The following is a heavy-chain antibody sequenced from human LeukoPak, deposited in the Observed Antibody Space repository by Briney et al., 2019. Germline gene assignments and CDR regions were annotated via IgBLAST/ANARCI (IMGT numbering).Heavy chain of an antibody. D-gene: IGHD2-2*01. J-gene: IGHJ4*02. Sequence: GGSLRLSCAASEFTFSSYEMNWVRQAPGKGLEWVSYISSFGSTIYYADSVQGRFTISRDNAKNSLYLQMNSLRAEDTAVYYCALRTYYFDYWGQGTLVTVSS. V-gene: IGHV3-48*03. CDR3: ALRTYYFDY. CDR1: EFTFSSYE. CDR2: ISSFGSTI.